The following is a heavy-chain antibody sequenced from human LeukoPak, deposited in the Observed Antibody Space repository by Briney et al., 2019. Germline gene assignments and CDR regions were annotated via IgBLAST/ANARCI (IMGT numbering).Heavy chain of an antibody. CDR2: ISSTGSTI. D-gene: IGHD2-2*01. Sequence: GGSLRLSCAATGFNFYDYYMSWIRQAPGKGLEWVSHISSTGSTIYYTDSVKGRFTISRDNAKSSLYLQMNSLRAEDTAVYYCAREYQLLTYGMDVWGQGTTVTVS. CDR3: AREYQLLTYGMDV. V-gene: IGHV3-11*01. CDR1: GFNFYDYY. J-gene: IGHJ6*02.